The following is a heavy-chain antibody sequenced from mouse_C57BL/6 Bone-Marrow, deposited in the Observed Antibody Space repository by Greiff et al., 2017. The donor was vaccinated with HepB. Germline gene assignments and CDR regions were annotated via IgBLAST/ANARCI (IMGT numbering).Heavy chain of an antibody. CDR1: GFTFSSYA. D-gene: IGHD4-1*01. J-gene: IGHJ1*03. Sequence: EVKLVESGGGLVKPGGSLKLSCAASGFTFSSYAMSWVRQTPEKRLEWVATISDGGSYTYYPDNVKGRFTISRDNAKNNLYLQMSHLKSEDTAMYYCAREGTNWVYWYFDVWGTGTTVTVSS. CDR3: AREGTNWVYWYFDV. V-gene: IGHV5-4*01. CDR2: ISDGGSYT.